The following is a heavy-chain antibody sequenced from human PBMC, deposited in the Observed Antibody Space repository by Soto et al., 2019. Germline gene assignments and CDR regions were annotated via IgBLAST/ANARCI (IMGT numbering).Heavy chain of an antibody. CDR1: GLTVSGKKY. V-gene: IGHV3-66*03. Sequence: GGSLRLSCVASGLTVSGKKYMAWVRQSPGKGPEWVSGVYDLDGTYYADSVRGRFTTSIDSSRTTVYLQMNSLRAEDTAVYYCARDWAVAGTLFYNWFAPWGRGTLVTLSS. D-gene: IGHD6-19*01. CDR3: ARDWAVAGTLFYNWFAP. J-gene: IGHJ5*02. CDR2: VYDLDGT.